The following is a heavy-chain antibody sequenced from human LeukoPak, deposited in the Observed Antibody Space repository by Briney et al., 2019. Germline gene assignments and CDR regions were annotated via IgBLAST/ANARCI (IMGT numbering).Heavy chain of an antibody. V-gene: IGHV3-21*01. Sequence: GGSLRLSCAASGFTFSSYSMNWVRQAPGKGLEWVSSISSSSSYIYYADSVKGRFTISRDNAKNSLYLQMNSLRAEDTAVYYCARLGYSYGYGAFDIWGQGTMVTVSP. J-gene: IGHJ3*02. CDR3: ARLGYSYGYGAFDI. CDR1: GFTFSSYS. D-gene: IGHD5-18*01. CDR2: ISSSSSYI.